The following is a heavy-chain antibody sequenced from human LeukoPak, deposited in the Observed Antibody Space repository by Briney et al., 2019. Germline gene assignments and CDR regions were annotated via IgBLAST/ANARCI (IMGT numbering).Heavy chain of an antibody. CDR2: ISGRGVNT. D-gene: IGHD3-22*01. V-gene: IGHV3-23*01. CDR1: GFTFSSDA. J-gene: IGHJ3*02. CDR3: ALRYYDSSGYPFDI. Sequence: PGGSLRLSCAASGFTFSSDAMSWVRQAPGKGLEWVSAISGRGVNTYNADSVKGRFTISRDNSKNTLYLQMNSLRAEDTAVYYCALRYYDSSGYPFDIWGQGTMVTVSS.